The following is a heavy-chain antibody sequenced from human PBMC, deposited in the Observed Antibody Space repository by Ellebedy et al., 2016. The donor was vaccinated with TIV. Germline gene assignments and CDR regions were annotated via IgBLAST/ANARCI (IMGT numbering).Heavy chain of an antibody. CDR3: AREGVPAAMYPPFDY. CDR2: IIPIFGTA. Sequence: AASVKVSCKASGGTFSSYAISWVRQAPGQGLEWMGGIIPIFGTANYAQKFQGRVTITADESTSTAYMELSSLRSEDTAVYYCAREGVPAAMYPPFDYWGQGTLVTVSS. CDR1: GGTFSSYA. V-gene: IGHV1-69*13. J-gene: IGHJ4*02. D-gene: IGHD2-2*01.